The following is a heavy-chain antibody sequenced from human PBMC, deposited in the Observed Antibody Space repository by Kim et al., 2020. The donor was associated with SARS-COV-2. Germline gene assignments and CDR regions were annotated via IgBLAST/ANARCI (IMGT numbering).Heavy chain of an antibody. V-gene: IGHV5-51*01. CDR3: ARGVYYYGSGSPTLNWFDP. CDR2: IYPGDSVT. CDR1: GYSFTSYW. J-gene: IGHJ5*02. Sequence: GESLKISCKGSGYSFTSYWIGWVRQMPGKGLEWMGIIYPGDSVTRYSPSFQGQVTISADKSISTAYLQWSSLKASDTAMYYCARGVYYYGSGSPTLNWFDPWGQGTLVTVSS. D-gene: IGHD3-10*01.